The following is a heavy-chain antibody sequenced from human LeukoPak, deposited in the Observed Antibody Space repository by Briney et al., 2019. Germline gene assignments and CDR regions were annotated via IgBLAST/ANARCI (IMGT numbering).Heavy chain of an antibody. CDR1: GGSISSGGYY. CDR2: IYYSGST. D-gene: IGHD2-15*01. V-gene: IGHV4-31*03. J-gene: IGHJ4*02. CDR3: ARGSVVVAASFDY. Sequence: SQTLSLTCTVSGGSISSGGYYWSWIRQHPGKGLEWIGYIYYSGSTYYNPSLKSRVTTSVDTSKNQFSLKLSSVTAAETAVYYCARGSVVVAASFDYWGQGTLVTVSS.